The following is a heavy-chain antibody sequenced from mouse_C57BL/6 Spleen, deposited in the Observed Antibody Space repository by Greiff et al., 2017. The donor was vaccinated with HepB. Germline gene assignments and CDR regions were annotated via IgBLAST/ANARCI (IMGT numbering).Heavy chain of an antibody. D-gene: IGHD1-1*01. CDR3: AREVTTQYFDY. CDR2: INYDGSST. V-gene: IGHV5-16*01. Sequence: EVMLVESEGGLVQPGSSMKLSCTASGFTFSDYYMAWVRQVPEKGLEWVANINYDGSSTYYLDSLKSRFIISRDNAKNILYLQMSSLKSEDTATYYCAREVTTQYFDYWGQGTTLTVSS. J-gene: IGHJ2*01. CDR1: GFTFSDYY.